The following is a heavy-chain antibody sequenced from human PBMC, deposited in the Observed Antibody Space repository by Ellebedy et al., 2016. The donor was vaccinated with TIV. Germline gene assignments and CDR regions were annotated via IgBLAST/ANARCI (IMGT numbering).Heavy chain of an antibody. Sequence: ASVKVSCKASRYTFTSYDINWVRQATGQGLEWMGWMNPNSGNTGYAQKFQGRVTITRNTSISTAYMELSSLRSEDTAVYYCARAYCSSTSCFDAFDIWGQGTMVTVSS. CDR3: ARAYCSSTSCFDAFDI. CDR2: MNPNSGNT. D-gene: IGHD2-2*01. J-gene: IGHJ3*02. CDR1: RYTFTSYD. V-gene: IGHV1-8*03.